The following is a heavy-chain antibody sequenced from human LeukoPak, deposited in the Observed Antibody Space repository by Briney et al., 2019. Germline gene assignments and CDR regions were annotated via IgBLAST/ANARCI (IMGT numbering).Heavy chain of an antibody. CDR3: ARSLWPEDY. V-gene: IGHV3-7*01. CDR1: GFIYSSFW. D-gene: IGHD2-21*01. J-gene: IGHJ4*02. Sequence: GGSPRLSCAASGFIYSSFWMSWVRQAPGKGLEWVVNIEPDGSGKNYVDSVRGRFTISRDNAKNSLYLQMNSVRVEDSAVYYCARSLWPEDYWGQGTLVTVSS. CDR2: IEPDGSGK.